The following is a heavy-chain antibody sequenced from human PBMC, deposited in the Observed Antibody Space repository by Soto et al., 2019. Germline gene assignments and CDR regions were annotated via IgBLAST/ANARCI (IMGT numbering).Heavy chain of an antibody. Sequence: GGSLRLSCAASGFTISSYGMHWVRQAPGKGLEWVAVIWYDGSNKYYADSVKGRFTISRDNSKNTLYLQMNSLRAEDTAVYYCARDYYYDSSGYHSPDYWGQGTLVTVSS. CDR2: IWYDGSNK. D-gene: IGHD3-22*01. CDR1: GFTISSYG. J-gene: IGHJ4*02. CDR3: ARDYYYDSSGYHSPDY. V-gene: IGHV3-33*08.